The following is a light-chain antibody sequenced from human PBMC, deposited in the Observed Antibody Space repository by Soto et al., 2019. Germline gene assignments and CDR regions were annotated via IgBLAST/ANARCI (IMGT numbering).Light chain of an antibody. CDR3: QQYGGLLTT. Sequence: IVWTLSARTLSLSTGERATLSCRASQSVISTYLAWYQQKPGQAPRLLIYDASRRATGIPDRFSGSGSGTDFTLTISRLEHEDFAVYYCQQYGGLLTTFGQGKRLEI. CDR1: QSVISTY. CDR2: DAS. V-gene: IGKV3-20*01. J-gene: IGKJ5*01.